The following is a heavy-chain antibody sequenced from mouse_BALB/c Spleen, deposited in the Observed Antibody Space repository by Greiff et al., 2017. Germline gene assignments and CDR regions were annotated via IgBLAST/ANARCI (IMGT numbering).Heavy chain of an antibody. CDR1: GFSLTSYG. CDR2: IWAGGST. Sequence: VKLMESGPGLVAPSQSLSITCTVSGFSLTSYGVHWVRQPPGKGLEWLGVIWAGGSTNYNSALMSRLSISKDNSKSQVFLKMNSLQTDDTAMYYCARETMITTMDYWGQGTTLTVSS. J-gene: IGHJ2*01. CDR3: ARETMITTMDY. D-gene: IGHD2-4*01. V-gene: IGHV2-9*02.